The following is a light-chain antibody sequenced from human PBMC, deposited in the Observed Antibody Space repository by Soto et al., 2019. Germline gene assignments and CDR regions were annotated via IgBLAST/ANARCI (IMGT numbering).Light chain of an antibody. CDR3: QHYNSYSEA. CDR1: QSLLHSNGYNY. CDR2: LGS. V-gene: IGKV2-28*01. Sequence: DIVMTQSPLSLPVTPGESASISCRSSQSLLHSNGYNYLDRYLQKPGQSPKLLIYLGSNRAPGVPDRFSGSGSGTEFTLTISNLQPDDFATYYCQHYNSYSEAFGQGTKVDI. J-gene: IGKJ1*01.